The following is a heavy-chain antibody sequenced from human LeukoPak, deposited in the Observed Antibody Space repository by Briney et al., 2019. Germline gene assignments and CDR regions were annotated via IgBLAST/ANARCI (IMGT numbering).Heavy chain of an antibody. Sequence: GGSLRLSCAASGFTFSSYEMNWVRQAPGKGLEWVSYISSSGSTIYYADSVKGRFTISRDNAKNSLYLQTNSLRAEDTAVYYCASELWFGEFVWGQGTLVTVSS. CDR3: ASELWFGEFV. CDR2: ISSSGSTI. D-gene: IGHD3-10*01. J-gene: IGHJ4*02. V-gene: IGHV3-48*03. CDR1: GFTFSSYE.